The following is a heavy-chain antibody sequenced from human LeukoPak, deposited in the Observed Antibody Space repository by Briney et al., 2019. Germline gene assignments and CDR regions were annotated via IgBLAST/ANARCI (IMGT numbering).Heavy chain of an antibody. CDR2: ISWNSGSI. CDR1: GFTFDDYA. J-gene: IGHJ2*01. D-gene: IGHD3-10*01. V-gene: IGHV3-9*01. Sequence: GGSLRLSCAASGFTFDDYAMHWVRQAPGKGLEWVSGISWNSGSIGYADSVKGRFTISRDNAKNSLYLQMNSLRAEDTALYYCAKGSYYGSGSYRFDLWGRGTLVTVSS. CDR3: AKGSYYGSGSYRFDL.